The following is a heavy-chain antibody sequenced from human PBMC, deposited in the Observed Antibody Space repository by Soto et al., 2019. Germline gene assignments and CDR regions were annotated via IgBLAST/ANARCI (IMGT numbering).Heavy chain of an antibody. CDR2: INHSGST. D-gene: IGHD6-13*01. CDR1: GGSFSGYY. CDR3: ARGAAGGYDY. Sequence: QVQLQQWGAGLLKPSETLSLTCAVYGGSFSGYYWSWIRQPPGKGLEWIGEINHSGSTNYNPSLKSRVTISVDTSKNQFSLKLSSVTAADTAVYYCARGAAGGYDYWGQGTLGTVSA. V-gene: IGHV4-34*01. J-gene: IGHJ4*02.